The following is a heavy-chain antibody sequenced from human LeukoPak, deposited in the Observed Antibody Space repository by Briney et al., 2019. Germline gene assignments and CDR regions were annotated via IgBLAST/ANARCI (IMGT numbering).Heavy chain of an antibody. CDR2: INPNSGDT. V-gene: IGHV1-2*02. J-gene: IGHJ4*02. CDR3: ARDRTVGDSSGYFRN. Sequence: GASVKVSCKTSGYTFSDYYIHWIRQAPGQGLEWVGWINPNSGDTDYAQKFQGRVTMTRDTSISTAYMELSRLRSEDTAVYYCARDRTVGDSSGYFRNWGQGTLVTVSS. CDR1: GYTFSDYY. D-gene: IGHD3-22*01.